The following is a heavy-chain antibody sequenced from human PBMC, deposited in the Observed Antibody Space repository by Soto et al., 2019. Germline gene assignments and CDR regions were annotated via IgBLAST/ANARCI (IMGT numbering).Heavy chain of an antibody. D-gene: IGHD1-26*01. CDR2: IYYSGST. CDR3: ARMGVVGATTFDY. Sequence: QVQLQESGPGLVKPSETLSLTCTVSGGSISSYYWSWIRQPPGKGLEWIGYIYYSGSTTYNPSLKSRVTISVDTSKNQFSLKLSSVTAADTALYYCARMGVVGATTFDYWGQGTLVTVSS. J-gene: IGHJ4*02. V-gene: IGHV4-59*01. CDR1: GGSISSYY.